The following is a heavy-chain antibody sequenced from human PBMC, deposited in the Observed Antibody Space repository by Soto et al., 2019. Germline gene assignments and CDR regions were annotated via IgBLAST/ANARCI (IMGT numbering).Heavy chain of an antibody. CDR2: ISYDGSNK. CDR1: GFTFSSYG. D-gene: IGHD2-2*01. CDR3: AKDSRSTVGSLDP. J-gene: IGHJ5*02. V-gene: IGHV3-30*18. Sequence: GGSLRLSCAASGFTFSSYGMHWVRQAPGKGLEWVAVISYDGSNKYYGDSVKGRFTISRDNSKNTLYLQMNSLRAEDTAVYYCAKDSRSTVGSLDPWGQVTLVAVSS.